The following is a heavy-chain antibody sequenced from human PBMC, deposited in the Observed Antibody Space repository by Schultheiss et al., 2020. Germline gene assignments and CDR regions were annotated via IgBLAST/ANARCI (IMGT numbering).Heavy chain of an antibody. CDR3: ARGRYSSGWAMYSWFDP. V-gene: IGHV4-59*05. CDR2: IYYSGST. D-gene: IGHD6-19*01. J-gene: IGHJ5*02. CDR1: GGSISSYY. Sequence: SQTLSLTCTVSGGSISSYYWSWIRQPPGKGLEWIGSIYYSGSTYYNPSLKSRVTISVDTSKNQFSLKLSSVTAADTAVYYCARGRYSSGWAMYSWFDPWGQGTPVTVSS.